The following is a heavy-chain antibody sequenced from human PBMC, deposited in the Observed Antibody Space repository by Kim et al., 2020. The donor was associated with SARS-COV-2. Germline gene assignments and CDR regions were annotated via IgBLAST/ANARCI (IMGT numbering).Heavy chain of an antibody. V-gene: IGHV4-61*01. CDR3: ARCRSLRYFDWLLDY. J-gene: IGHJ4*02. D-gene: IGHD3-9*01. CDR2: IYYSGST. CDR1: GGSVSSGSYY. Sequence: SETLSLTCTVSGGSVSSGSYYWSWIRQPPGKGLEWIGYIYYSGSTNYNPSLKSRVTISVDTSKNQFSLKLSSVTAADTAVYYCARCRSLRYFDWLLDYWGQGTLVTVSS.